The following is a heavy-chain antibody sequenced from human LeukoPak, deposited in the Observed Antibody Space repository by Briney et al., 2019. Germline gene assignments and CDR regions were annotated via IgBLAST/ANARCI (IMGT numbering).Heavy chain of an antibody. V-gene: IGHV3-7*01. CDR3: ARLFVYGSGAEAFDY. D-gene: IGHD3-10*01. J-gene: IGHJ4*02. Sequence: HPGGSLRLSCGASGFTFSTYGMTWVRQAPGKGLEWVANIDENGDAKYYVDSVKGRFTISRDNSMNSLFLRMSSLRAEDTAVYYCARLFVYGSGAEAFDYWGQGILVTVSS. CDR2: IDENGDAK. CDR1: GFTFSTYG.